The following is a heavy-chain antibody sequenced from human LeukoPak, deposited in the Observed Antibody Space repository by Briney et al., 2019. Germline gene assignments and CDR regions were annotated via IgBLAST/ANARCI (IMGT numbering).Heavy chain of an antibody. Sequence: PGGSLRLSCAASGFTFSTYAMSWVRQAPGKGPEWVSGISGSGSRTYYADSVKGRFIISRDNDENTLYLQMHSLRADDTAVYYCPKDPHFDFWSGYSYHLDQWGQGTLVTVSS. CDR2: ISGSGSRT. CDR3: PKDPHFDFWSGYSYHLDQ. V-gene: IGHV3-23*01. D-gene: IGHD3-3*01. CDR1: GFTFSTYA. J-gene: IGHJ4*02.